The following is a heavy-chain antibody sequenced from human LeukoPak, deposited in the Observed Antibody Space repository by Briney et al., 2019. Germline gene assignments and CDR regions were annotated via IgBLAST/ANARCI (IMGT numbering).Heavy chain of an antibody. CDR3: ATGLRSGYYYYGMDV. CDR1: GGSISSYY. J-gene: IGHJ6*02. V-gene: IGHV4-59*01. CDR2: IYYSGST. Sequence: SETLSLTCTVSGGSISSYYWSWIRQPPGKGLEWIGYIYYSGSTNYNPSIKSRVTISVDTSKNQFSLKLSSVTAADTAVYYCATGLRSGYYYYGMDVWGQGTTVTVSS. D-gene: IGHD4-17*01.